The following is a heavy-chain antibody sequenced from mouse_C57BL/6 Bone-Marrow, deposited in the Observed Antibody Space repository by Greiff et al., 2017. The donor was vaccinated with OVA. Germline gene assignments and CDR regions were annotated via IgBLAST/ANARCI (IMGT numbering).Heavy chain of an antibody. CDR3: AKDYGSPYWYFDV. J-gene: IGHJ1*03. Sequence: VQLQQSGAELVKPGASVKLSCTASGFNIKDYYMHWVKQRTGQGLEWIGRIDPEDGETKYAPKFQGKATITADTSSNTAYMQLSSLTSEDTAVYYCAKDYGSPYWYFDVWGTGTTVTVSS. V-gene: IGHV14-2*01. CDR1: GFNIKDYY. CDR2: IDPEDGET. D-gene: IGHD1-1*01.